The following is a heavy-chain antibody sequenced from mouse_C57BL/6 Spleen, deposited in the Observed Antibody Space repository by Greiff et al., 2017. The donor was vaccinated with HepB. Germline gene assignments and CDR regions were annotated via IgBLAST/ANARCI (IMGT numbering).Heavy chain of an antibody. CDR2: IRNKANGYTT. CDR1: GFTFTDYY. V-gene: IGHV7-3*01. D-gene: IGHD1-1*01. Sequence: EVQLQESGGGLVQPGGSLSLSCAASGFTFTDYYMSWVRQPPGKALEWLGFIRNKANGYTTEYSASVKGRFTISRDNSQSILYLQMNALRAEDSATYYCARYIGTTVASYAMDYWGQGTSVTVSS. CDR3: ARYIGTTVASYAMDY. J-gene: IGHJ4*01.